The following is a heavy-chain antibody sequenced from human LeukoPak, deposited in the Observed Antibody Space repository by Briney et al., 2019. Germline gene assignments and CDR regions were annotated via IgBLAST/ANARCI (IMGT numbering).Heavy chain of an antibody. CDR1: GYTFTGCY. CDR3: ARDICSGGSCYGALFAFDI. Sequence: GASVKVSCKASGYTFTGCYMHWVRQAPGQGLEWMGWINPNSGGTNYAQKFQGWVTMTRDTSISTAYMELSRLRSDDTAVYYCARDICSGGSCYGALFAFDIWGQGTMVTVSS. V-gene: IGHV1-2*04. CDR2: INPNSGGT. J-gene: IGHJ3*02. D-gene: IGHD2-15*01.